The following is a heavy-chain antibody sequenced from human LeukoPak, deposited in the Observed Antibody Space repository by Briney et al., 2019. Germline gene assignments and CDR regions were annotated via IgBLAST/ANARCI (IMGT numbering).Heavy chain of an antibody. CDR3: GKGGNSTWSWFDP. J-gene: IGHJ5*02. CDR1: GFTFSSDA. Sequence: GGSLRLSCSASGFTFSSDAMHWVRQAPGQGREYVLGISSNGGSTYYADSVKGRFTISRDNSKNTLYLQMSRLRPEDTAVYFCGKGGNSTWSWFDPWGQGTLVTVSS. D-gene: IGHD6-13*01. V-gene: IGHV3-64D*09. CDR2: ISSNGGST.